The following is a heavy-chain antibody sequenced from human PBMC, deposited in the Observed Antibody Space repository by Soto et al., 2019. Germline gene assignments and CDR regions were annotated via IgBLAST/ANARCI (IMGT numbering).Heavy chain of an antibody. J-gene: IGHJ5*02. CDR1: GYTFTGYY. CDR3: ARGSVRAAADWFDP. V-gene: IGHV1-2*02. Sequence: ASVKVSCKASGYTFTGYYMHWLRQSPGQGLEWMGWINPNSGGTNYAQKFQGRVTMTRDTSISTAYMELSRLRSDDTAVYYCARGSVRAAADWFDPWGQGTLVTVS. D-gene: IGHD6-13*01. CDR2: INPNSGGT.